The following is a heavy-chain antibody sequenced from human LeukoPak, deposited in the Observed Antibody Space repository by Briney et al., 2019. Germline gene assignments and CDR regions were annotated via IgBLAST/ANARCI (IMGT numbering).Heavy chain of an antibody. CDR3: AKDVSRIRSDGMDV. D-gene: IGHD3-3*01. CDR2: ISGSGATT. Sequence: PGGSLRLSCGVSGFTFNNYVMNWVRQAPGKGLEWLSGISGSGATTYYAEFVKGRFTISKDKFMNTLFLQMNSLRAEDTAVYYCAKDVSRIRSDGMDVWGQGTTVTVSS. CDR1: GFTFNNYV. V-gene: IGHV3-23*01. J-gene: IGHJ6*02.